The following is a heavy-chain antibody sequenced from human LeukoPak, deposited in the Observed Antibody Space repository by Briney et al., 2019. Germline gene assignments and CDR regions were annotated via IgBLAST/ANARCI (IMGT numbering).Heavy chain of an antibody. CDR3: ARDWGDYYGMDV. Sequence: SETLSLTCAVSGGSISSGGYSWSWIRQPPGKGLEWIGYIYYSGSTNYNPSLKSRVTISVDTSKNQFSLKLSSVTAADTAVYYCARDWGDYYGMDVWGQGTTVTVSS. V-gene: IGHV4-61*08. CDR1: GGSISSGGYS. D-gene: IGHD3-16*01. CDR2: IYYSGST. J-gene: IGHJ6*02.